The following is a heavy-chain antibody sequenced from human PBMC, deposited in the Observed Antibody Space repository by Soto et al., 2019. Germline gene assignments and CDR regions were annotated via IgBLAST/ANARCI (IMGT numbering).Heavy chain of an antibody. J-gene: IGHJ2*01. CDR1: GFTFSSYG. CDR3: ARDFRSQRTAPSWYFDL. CDR2: IWYDGSNK. V-gene: IGHV3-33*01. Sequence: QVQLVESGGGVVQPGRSLRLSCAASGFTFSSYGMHWVRQAPGKGLEWVAVIWYDGSNKYYADSVKGRFTISRDNSKNTLYLQMNSLRAEDTAVYYCARDFRSQRTAPSWYFDLWGRGTLVTVSS. D-gene: IGHD2-2*01.